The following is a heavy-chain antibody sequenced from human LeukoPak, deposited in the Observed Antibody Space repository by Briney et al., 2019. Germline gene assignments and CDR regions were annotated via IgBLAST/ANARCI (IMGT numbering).Heavy chain of an antibody. Sequence: ASVKVSCKASGYTFTSYDINWVRQATGQGLEWMGWMNPNSGNTGYAQKFQGRVTMTRNTSISTAYMELSSLRSEDTAVYYCARSGSYVASDWFDPWGQGTLVTVSS. CDR3: ARSGSYVASDWFDP. V-gene: IGHV1-8*01. J-gene: IGHJ5*02. CDR1: GYTFTSYD. CDR2: MNPNSGNT. D-gene: IGHD3-16*01.